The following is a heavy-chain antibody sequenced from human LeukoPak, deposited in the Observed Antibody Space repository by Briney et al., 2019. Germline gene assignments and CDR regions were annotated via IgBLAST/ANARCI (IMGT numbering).Heavy chain of an antibody. J-gene: IGHJ4*02. CDR3: ASPVGWTGDDY. CDR1: GFTFSDYY. Sequence: GSLRLSCAASGFTFSDYYMSWIRQPPGKGLEWIGEINHSGSTNYNPSLKSRVTISVDTSKNQFSLKLSSVTAADTAVYYCASPVGWTGDDYWGQGTLVTVSS. V-gene: IGHV4-34*01. CDR2: INHSGST. D-gene: IGHD3/OR15-3a*01.